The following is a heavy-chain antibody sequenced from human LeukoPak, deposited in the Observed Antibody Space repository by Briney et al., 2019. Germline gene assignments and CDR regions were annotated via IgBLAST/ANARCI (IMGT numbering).Heavy chain of an antibody. CDR2: ISPSGGIT. CDR1: GFTFSSHG. V-gene: IGHV3-23*01. J-gene: IGHJ4*02. CDR3: AKGGRWELLSLDY. D-gene: IGHD1-26*01. Sequence: GGSLRLSCGASGFTFSSHGMNWVRQAPGKGLEWVSGISPSGGITYYTDSVKDRFTISRDNSKNTLYLQMNSLRAEDTAVYYCAKGGRWELLSLDYWGQGTLVTVSS.